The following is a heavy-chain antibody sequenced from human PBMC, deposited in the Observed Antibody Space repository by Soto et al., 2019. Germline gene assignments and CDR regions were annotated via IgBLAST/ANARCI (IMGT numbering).Heavy chain of an antibody. CDR2: ISYDGSNK. V-gene: IGHV3-30*18. Sequence: GWSLRLSCAASGFTFSSYGMHWVRQAPGKGLEWVAVISYDGSNKYYADSVKGRFTISRDNSKNTLYLQMNSLRAEDTAVYYCAKDQEEIYYDSNSALDYWGQGTLVTVSS. D-gene: IGHD3-22*01. CDR1: GFTFSSYG. CDR3: AKDQEEIYYDSNSALDY. J-gene: IGHJ4*02.